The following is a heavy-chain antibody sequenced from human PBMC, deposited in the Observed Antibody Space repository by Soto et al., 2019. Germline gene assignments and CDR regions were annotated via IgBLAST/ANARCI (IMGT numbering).Heavy chain of an antibody. D-gene: IGHD2-15*01. CDR1: GDSFSNYA. CDR2: FIPIFGTT. J-gene: IGHJ4*02. V-gene: IGHV1-69*06. Sequence: SVKVSCKAPGDSFSNYAISWVRQAPGQGLQWMGNFIPIFGTTNYAQTFQGRVAITADKSSTTAYMELSSLRSEDTAVYYCAQQRVATPLVTFDYWGQGSLVTSPQ. CDR3: AQQRVATPLVTFDY.